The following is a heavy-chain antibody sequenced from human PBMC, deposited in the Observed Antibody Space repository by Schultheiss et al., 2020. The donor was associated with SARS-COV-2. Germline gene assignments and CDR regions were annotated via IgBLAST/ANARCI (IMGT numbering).Heavy chain of an antibody. Sequence: SQTLSLTCTVSGGSISSSSYYWGWIRQPPGKGLEWIGSIYYSGSTYYNPSLKSRVTISVDTSKNQFSLKLSSVTPEDTAVYYCARDTAYCGGDCEGGGVYYYYGMDVWGQGTTVTVAS. D-gene: IGHD2-21*02. CDR1: GGSISSSSYY. CDR3: ARDTAYCGGDCEGGGVYYYYGMDV. V-gene: IGHV4-39*02. CDR2: IYYSGST. J-gene: IGHJ6*02.